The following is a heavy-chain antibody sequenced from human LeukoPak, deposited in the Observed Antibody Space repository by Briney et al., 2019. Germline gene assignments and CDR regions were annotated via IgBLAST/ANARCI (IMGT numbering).Heavy chain of an antibody. D-gene: IGHD3-3*01. CDR1: GFTFSSYA. J-gene: IGHJ4*02. V-gene: IGHV3-23*01. Sequence: GGSLRLSCAASGFTFSSYAMSWVRRAPGKGLEWVSAISGSGGSTYYADSVKGRFTISRDNSKNTLYLQMNSLRAEDTAVYYCAKDRVYDFWSGYYFDYWGQGTLVTVSS. CDR3: AKDRVYDFWSGYYFDY. CDR2: ISGSGGST.